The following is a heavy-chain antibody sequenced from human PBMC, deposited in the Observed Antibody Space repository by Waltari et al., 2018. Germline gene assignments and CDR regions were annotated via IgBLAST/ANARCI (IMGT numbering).Heavy chain of an antibody. D-gene: IGHD7-27*01. J-gene: IGHJ4*02. CDR1: GFTFSTYV. Sequence: EVQLLESGGGLVQPGGSLRLFCVASGFTFSTYVMNWVRQAPGKGLEWVSSISDGSGIINYADSVKGRFTISRDNSKNTLYLQMNSLRAEDTAVYYCARGSGVDSWGQGTLVTISS. CDR2: ISDGSGII. V-gene: IGHV3-23*01. CDR3: ARGSGVDS.